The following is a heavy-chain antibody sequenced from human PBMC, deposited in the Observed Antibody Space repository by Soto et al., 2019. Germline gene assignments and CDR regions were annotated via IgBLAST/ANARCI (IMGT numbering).Heavy chain of an antibody. CDR1: GGPFTRYA. V-gene: IGHV1-69*01. CDR3: ARGVAPGQTADPYAFDI. J-gene: IGHJ3*02. D-gene: IGHD3-3*01. CDR2: ITPIAETT. Sequence: QAQLVQSGAEVRKPGSSVRVSCRASGGPFTRYAVSWVRQAPGQGLEWIGGITPIAETTNYAQKFRGRLSIPADESTYTVHMELRRLTSDDTAVYFCARGVAPGQTADPYAFDIWGQGSRVTVSS.